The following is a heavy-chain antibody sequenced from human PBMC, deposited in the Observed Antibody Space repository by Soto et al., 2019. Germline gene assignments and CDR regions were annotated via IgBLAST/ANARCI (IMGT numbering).Heavy chain of an antibody. Sequence: GESLKISCQASGYSFASYWIAWVRQMPGKGLEWMGIIYPGDSDTRYSPSFQGQVTVSADKSISTAYLQWSSLKASDTAMNYCVRRGETMFRGAHSGMDVWGQGTTVTVSS. CDR3: VRRGETMFRGAHSGMDV. D-gene: IGHD3-10*01. CDR2: IYPGDSDT. CDR1: GYSFASYW. V-gene: IGHV5-51*01. J-gene: IGHJ6*02.